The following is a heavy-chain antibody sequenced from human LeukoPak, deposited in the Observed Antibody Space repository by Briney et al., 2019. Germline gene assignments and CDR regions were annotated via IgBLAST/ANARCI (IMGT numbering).Heavy chain of an antibody. CDR1: GYTFTSYG. V-gene: IGHV1-18*01. J-gene: IGHJ1*01. D-gene: IGHD6-13*01. Sequence: ASVKVSCKASGYTFTSYGISWVRQAPGQGLEWMGWISAYNGNTNYAQKLQGRVTMTTDTSTSTAYMELRSLRSDDTAVYYCAVTGIAAAGTEYFQHWGQGTLVTVSS. CDR2: ISAYNGNT. CDR3: AVTGIAAAGTEYFQH.